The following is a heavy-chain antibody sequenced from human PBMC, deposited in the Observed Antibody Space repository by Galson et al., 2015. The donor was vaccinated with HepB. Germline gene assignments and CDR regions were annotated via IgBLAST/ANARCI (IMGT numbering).Heavy chain of an antibody. V-gene: IGHV2-5*01. J-gene: IGHJ4*02. CDR2: IYWNDTR. Sequence: PALVKPTQTLTLTCAFSGFSLSTSGVDVGWIRQPPGKALEWLAVIYWNDTRHYSPSLKSRLTITKDTSKNHIVLTVSNLDPVDTAKYFCVHRRLWFREVWGQGALVTVSS. CDR3: VHRRLWFREV. D-gene: IGHD3-10*01. CDR1: GFSLSTSGVD.